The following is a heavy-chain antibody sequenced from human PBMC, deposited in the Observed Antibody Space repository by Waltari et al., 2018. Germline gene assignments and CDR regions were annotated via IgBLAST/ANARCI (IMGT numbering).Heavy chain of an antibody. Sequence: QVQLVQSGAEVKKPGSSVKVSCKASGGTFSSYAISWVRQAPGQGLEWMGGINPNRGGTNDAPKFQGRVTMTRDTSISTAYMELSRLRSDDTAVYYCARIVSGRAAGFDYWGQGTLVTVSS. V-gene: IGHV1-2*02. CDR2: INPNRGGT. J-gene: IGHJ4*02. D-gene: IGHD6-13*01. CDR3: ARIVSGRAAGFDY. CDR1: GGTFSSYA.